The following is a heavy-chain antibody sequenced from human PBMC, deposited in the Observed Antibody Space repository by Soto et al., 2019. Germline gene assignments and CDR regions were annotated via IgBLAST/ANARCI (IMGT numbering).Heavy chain of an antibody. CDR1: GASISTRDYF. V-gene: IGHV4-31*03. Sequence: PSETLSLTCTVSGASISTRDYFWGWVRQRPGEGLEWIGYIFYSGSTYYNPSLQSRLTISVDTSKNQFSLSLTSVTAADTAVYYCATGPLTSYDYPDCGGGYSWVPGTLVTVSS. J-gene: IGHJ5*02. D-gene: IGHD4-17*01. CDR2: IFYSGST. CDR3: ATGPLTSYDYPDCGGGYS.